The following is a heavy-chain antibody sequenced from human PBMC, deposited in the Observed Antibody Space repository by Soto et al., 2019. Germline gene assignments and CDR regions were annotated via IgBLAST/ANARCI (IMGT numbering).Heavy chain of an antibody. CDR2: IAHDGSNA. CDR3: ARGDREDILVVVGARPGEYGTDI. D-gene: IGHD2-15*01. CDR1: GFTFRNHA. J-gene: IGHJ6*02. Sequence: QVQLVESGGGVVQPGGSLRLSCAASGFTFRNHAMHWVRQAPGKGLECLAVIAHDGSNAFYRDSVKGRFTVSRDNSKNTLYLYMNSLRSEHTGVHYCARGDREDILVVVGARPGEYGTDIWGQGTTVIVSS. V-gene: IGHV3-30-3*01.